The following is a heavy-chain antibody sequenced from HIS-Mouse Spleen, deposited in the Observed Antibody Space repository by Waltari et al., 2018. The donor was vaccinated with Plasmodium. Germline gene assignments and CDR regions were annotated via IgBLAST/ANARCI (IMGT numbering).Heavy chain of an antibody. D-gene: IGHD1-7*01. CDR2: IYYSGST. Sequence: QLQLQESGPGLVKPSETLSLTCTVSGGSISSSSYYWGWIRQPPGKGLEWIGSIYYSGSTYHNPSRKSRVTISVDTSKNQFSLKLSSVTAADTAVYYCARDRITGTSYFDYWGQGTLVTVSS. J-gene: IGHJ4*02. CDR3: ARDRITGTSYFDY. V-gene: IGHV4-39*07. CDR1: GGSISSSSYY.